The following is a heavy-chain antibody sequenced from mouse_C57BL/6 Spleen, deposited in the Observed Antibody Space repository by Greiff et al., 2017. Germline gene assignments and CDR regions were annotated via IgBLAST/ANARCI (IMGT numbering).Heavy chain of an antibody. CDR2: ISSGSSTI. J-gene: IGHJ4*01. Sequence: DVHLVESGGGLVKPGGSLKLSCAASGFTFSDYGMHWVRQAPEKGLEWVAYISSGSSTIYYADTVKGRFTISRDNAKNTLFLQMTSLRSEDTAMYYCARGDYYAMDYWGQGTSVTVSS. V-gene: IGHV5-17*01. CDR1: GFTFSDYG. CDR3: ARGDYYAMDY.